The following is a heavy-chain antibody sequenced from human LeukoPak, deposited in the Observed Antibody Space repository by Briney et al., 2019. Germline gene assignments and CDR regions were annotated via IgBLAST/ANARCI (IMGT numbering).Heavy chain of an antibody. J-gene: IGHJ6*03. CDR2: ITSSNNYI. D-gene: IGHD2/OR15-2a*01. Sequence: GGSLSLSCAASGFTFSSYSMNWVRQAPGKGLDWVSSITSSNNYIYYGDSVKGRFTISRDDAKNSLFLQMNSLRAEDTATYYCARGEFGDYYYFYMDVWGKGTTVTVSS. V-gene: IGHV3-21*01. CDR1: GFTFSSYS. CDR3: ARGEFGDYYYFYMDV.